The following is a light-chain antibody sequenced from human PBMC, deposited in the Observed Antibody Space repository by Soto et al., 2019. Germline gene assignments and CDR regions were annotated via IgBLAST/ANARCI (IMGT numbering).Light chain of an antibody. CDR1: QSISSY. V-gene: IGKV1-17*01. CDR2: AAS. CDR3: LPHHSYPCT. Sequence: DIQMTQSPSSLSASVGDRVTITCRASQSISSYLNWYQQKPGKAPKLLIYAASSLQTGVPSRVSGTGSGTEFTLPVNSLQPEDLATYYSLPHHSYPCTFCQGTK. J-gene: IGKJ1*01.